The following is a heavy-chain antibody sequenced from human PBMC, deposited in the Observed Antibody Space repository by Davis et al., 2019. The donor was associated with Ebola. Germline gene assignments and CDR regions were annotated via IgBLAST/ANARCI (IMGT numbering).Heavy chain of an antibody. Sequence: PSETLSLTCAVYGGSFSGYYWSWIRQPPGKGLEWIGEINHSGSTNYNPSLKSRVTISVDTSKNQFSLKLSSVTAADTAVYYCARRYYYDSSGNYYFDYWGQGTLVTVSS. CDR1: GGSFSGYY. CDR3: ARRYYYDSSGNYYFDY. CDR2: INHSGST. V-gene: IGHV4-34*01. J-gene: IGHJ4*02. D-gene: IGHD3-22*01.